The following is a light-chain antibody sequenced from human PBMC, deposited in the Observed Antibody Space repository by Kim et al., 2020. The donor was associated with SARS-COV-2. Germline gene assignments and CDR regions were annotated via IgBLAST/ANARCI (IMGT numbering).Light chain of an antibody. CDR2: AAS. Sequence: DIQMTQSPSSVSASVGDRVTITCRASHDVSTWLAWYQRKPGKAPKLLIYAASSLQSGAPPRFSGSGSGTDFTLTISSLLPEDFATYYCLQTNSFPLSFGGGTKVDIK. J-gene: IGKJ4*01. V-gene: IGKV1-12*01. CDR1: HDVSTW. CDR3: LQTNSFPLS.